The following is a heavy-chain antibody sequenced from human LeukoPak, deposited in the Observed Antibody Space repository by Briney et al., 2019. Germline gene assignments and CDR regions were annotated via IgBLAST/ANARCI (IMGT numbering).Heavy chain of an antibody. V-gene: IGHV3-23*01. Sequence: PGGSLRLSCAASGFTFSSYAMSWVRQAPGKGLEWVSAIRGSGGSTYYADSVKGRFTISRDNSKNTLYLQMNSLRAEDTAVYYCAKLVPSDDFWSGYLGWFDPWGQGTLVTVSS. CDR3: AKLVPSDDFWSGYLGWFDP. D-gene: IGHD3-3*01. CDR1: GFTFSSYA. CDR2: IRGSGGST. J-gene: IGHJ5*02.